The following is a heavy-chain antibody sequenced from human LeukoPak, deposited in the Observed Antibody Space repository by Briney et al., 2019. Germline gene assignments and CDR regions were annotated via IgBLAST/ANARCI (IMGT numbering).Heavy chain of an antibody. J-gene: IGHJ6*03. CDR3: AQDLVGATYYYYYMDV. V-gene: IGHV4-61*02. CDR1: GGSISSGSYY. D-gene: IGHD1-26*01. CDR2: IYTSGST. Sequence: SETLSLTCTVSGGSISSGSYYWSWIRQPAGKGLEWIGRIYTSGSTNYNPSLKSRVTISVDTSKNQFSLKLSSVTAADTAVYYCAQDLVGATYYYYYMDVWGKGTTVTVSS.